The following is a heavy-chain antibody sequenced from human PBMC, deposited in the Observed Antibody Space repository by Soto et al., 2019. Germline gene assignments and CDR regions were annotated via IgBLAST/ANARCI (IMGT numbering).Heavy chain of an antibody. D-gene: IGHD1-26*01. CDR1: GFTFSSYG. V-gene: IGHV3-48*01. J-gene: IGHJ3*02. CDR3: ARDPPYYGIDAFDI. CDR2: ISSSSSSI. Sequence: EVQLVESGGGLVQPGGSLRLSCAASGFTFSSYGMNWVRQAPGKGLEWVSYISSSSSSIYHADSVKGRFTISRENAKNSLYLQMNSLRAEDTAVYYCARDPPYYGIDAFDIWGQGTMVTVSS.